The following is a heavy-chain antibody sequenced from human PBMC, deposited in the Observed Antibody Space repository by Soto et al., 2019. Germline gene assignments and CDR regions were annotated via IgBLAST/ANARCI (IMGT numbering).Heavy chain of an antibody. D-gene: IGHD3-10*01. CDR1: GFTFSSYA. CDR2: ISYDGSNK. CDR3: AKGQLLWFGEFSTDY. V-gene: IGHV3-30-3*01. J-gene: IGHJ4*02. Sequence: QVQLVESGGGVVQPGRSLRLSCAASGFTFSSYAMHWVRQAPGKGLEWVAVISYDGSNKYYADSVKGRFTISRDNSKNTLYLQMNSLRAEDTAVYYCAKGQLLWFGEFSTDYWGQGTLVTVSS.